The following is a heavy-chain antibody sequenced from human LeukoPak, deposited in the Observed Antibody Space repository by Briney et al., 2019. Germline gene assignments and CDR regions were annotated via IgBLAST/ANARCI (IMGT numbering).Heavy chain of an antibody. CDR3: ARVGDELQLPYYFDY. CDR2: IIPIFDTA. Sequence: SVKVSCKASGGTFSIYAISWVRQAPGQGLEWMAWIIPIFDTANYAQKFQGRVTITTDESTSTAYMELSSLRSEDTAVYYCARVGDELQLPYYFDYWGQGTLVTVSS. V-gene: IGHV1-69*05. CDR1: GGTFSIYA. D-gene: IGHD5-24*01. J-gene: IGHJ4*02.